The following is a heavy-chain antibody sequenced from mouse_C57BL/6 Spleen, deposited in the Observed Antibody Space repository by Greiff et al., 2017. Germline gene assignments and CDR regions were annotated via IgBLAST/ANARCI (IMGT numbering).Heavy chain of an antibody. V-gene: IGHV5-4*01. J-gene: IGHJ2*01. Sequence: EVHLVESGGGLVKPGGSLKLSCAASGFTFSSYAMSWVRQTPEKRLEWVATISDGGSYTYYPDNVKGRFTISRDNAKNTLYLQMSHLKSEDTAMYYGARGRGGTVYYFDYWGQGTTLTVSS. CDR1: GFTFSSYA. CDR2: ISDGGSYT. CDR3: ARGRGGTVYYFDY. D-gene: IGHD3-3*01.